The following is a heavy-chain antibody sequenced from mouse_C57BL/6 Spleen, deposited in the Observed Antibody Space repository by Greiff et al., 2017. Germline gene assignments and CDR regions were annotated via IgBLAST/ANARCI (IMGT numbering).Heavy chain of an antibody. D-gene: IGHD2-4*01. CDR1: GYTFTSYW. CDR3: ARGYDYDERVLAY. J-gene: IGHJ3*01. Sequence: QVQLQQPGAELVKPGASVKLSCKASGYTFTSYWMHWVKQRPGRGLGWIGRIDPNSGGTKYNEKFKSKATLTVDKPSSTAYMQLSSLTSEDSAVYYCARGYDYDERVLAYWGQGALVTVSA. CDR2: IDPNSGGT. V-gene: IGHV1-72*01.